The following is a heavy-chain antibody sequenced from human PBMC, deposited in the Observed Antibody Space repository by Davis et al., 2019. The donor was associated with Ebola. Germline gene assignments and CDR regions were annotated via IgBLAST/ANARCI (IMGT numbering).Heavy chain of an antibody. CDR3: ARGESTVTSFYYQYGLGV. V-gene: IGHV4-59*11. J-gene: IGHJ6*02. CDR1: GGSISNHF. Sequence: SETLSLTCTIPGGSISNHFWSWIRQPPGKGLEWIGYIYYSGSTNYNPSLKSRVTISGDTSKNQFSLKVTSVTAADTAVYFCARGESTVTSFYYQYGLGVWGQGTTVTVSS. CDR2: IYYSGST. D-gene: IGHD4-17*01.